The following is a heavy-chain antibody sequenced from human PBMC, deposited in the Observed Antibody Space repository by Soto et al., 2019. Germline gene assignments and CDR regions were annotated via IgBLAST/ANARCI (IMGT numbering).Heavy chain of an antibody. J-gene: IGHJ6*02. D-gene: IGHD3-3*01. CDR1: GYTFTGYY. V-gene: IGHV1-2*04. Sequence: QVQLVQSGAEVKKPGASVKVSCKASGYTFTGYYMHWVRQAPGQGLEWMGWINPNSGGTNYAQKXXGWATMTRDTXXSXAXXELSRLRSDDTAVYYCARGYYDFWSGFGYSYGMDVWGQGTTVTVSS. CDR3: ARGYYDFWSGFGYSYGMDV. CDR2: INPNSGGT.